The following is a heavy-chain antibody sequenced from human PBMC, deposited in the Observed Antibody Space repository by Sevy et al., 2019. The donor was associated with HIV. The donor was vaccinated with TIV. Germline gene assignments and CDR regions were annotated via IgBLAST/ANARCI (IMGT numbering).Heavy chain of an antibody. CDR3: ARDMRYYYDSSGLHDDAFDI. CDR2: INPNSGGT. J-gene: IGHJ3*02. V-gene: IGHV1-2*02. Sequence: ASVKVSCKASGYTFTGYYMHWVRQAPGQGLEWMGWINPNSGGTNYAQKFQGRVTMTRDTSISTAYMELSRLRSDDTAVYYCARDMRYYYDSSGLHDDAFDIWGQGTMVTVSS. CDR1: GYTFTGYY. D-gene: IGHD3-22*01.